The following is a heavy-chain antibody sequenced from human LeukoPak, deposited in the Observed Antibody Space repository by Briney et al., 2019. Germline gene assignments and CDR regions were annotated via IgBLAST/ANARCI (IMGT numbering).Heavy chain of an antibody. CDR3: ARDLMLSITMVRGPYYYYGMDV. V-gene: IGHV3-30-3*01. Sequence: AGGSLRHSCAASGFTFRTYAMPWVRQAPGKGLEWVTVISYEGSNKYYADSVKGRFTISRDNSKYTLYLKMNSLRAEDTAVYYCARDLMLSITMVRGPYYYYGMDVWGQGTTVTVSS. CDR1: GFTFRTYA. D-gene: IGHD3-10*01. J-gene: IGHJ6*02. CDR2: ISYEGSNK.